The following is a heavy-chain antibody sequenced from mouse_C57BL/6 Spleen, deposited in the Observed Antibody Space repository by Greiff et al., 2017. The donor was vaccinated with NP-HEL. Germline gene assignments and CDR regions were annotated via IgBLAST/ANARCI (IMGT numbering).Heavy chain of an antibody. Sequence: VQLQQSGPELVKPGASVKISCKASGYAFSSSWMNWVKQRPGKGLEWIGRIYPGDGDTNYNGKFKGKATLTADKSSSTAYMQLSSLTSEDSAVYFWARNGYDERWFAYWGQGTLVTVSA. CDR1: GYAFSSSW. V-gene: IGHV1-82*01. CDR3: ARNGYDERWFAY. J-gene: IGHJ3*01. CDR2: IYPGDGDT. D-gene: IGHD2-2*01.